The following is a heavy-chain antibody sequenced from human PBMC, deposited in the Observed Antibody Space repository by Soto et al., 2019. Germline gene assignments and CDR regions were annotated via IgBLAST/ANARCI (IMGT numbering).Heavy chain of an antibody. CDR3: VRLMSTDTTVYFDY. D-gene: IGHD1-1*01. J-gene: IGHJ4*02. CDR2: VYWHDDK. Sequence: QITSKHSGPTLAKPTQTLTLTCTVSGFSLTTPGLGVGWIRQPPGKALEWLTLVYWHDDKRYSSSLRDRLTIARDTSNNQVVLSMTNMDPEDSATYYCVRLMSTDTTVYFDYWGQGILVTVSS. CDR1: GFSLTTPGLG. V-gene: IGHV2-5*01.